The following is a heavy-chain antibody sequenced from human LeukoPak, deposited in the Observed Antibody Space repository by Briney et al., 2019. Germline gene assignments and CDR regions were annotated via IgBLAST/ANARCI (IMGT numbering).Heavy chain of an antibody. Sequence: SGPALVKPTQTLTLTCTFSGFSLSTSGMCVSWIRQPPGKALEWLARIDWDDDKYYSTSLKTRLPISKDTSKNQVVLTMTNMDPVDTATYYCARTYYYDSSGYPDYWGQGTLVTVSS. J-gene: IGHJ4*02. V-gene: IGHV2-70*11. CDR3: ARTYYYDSSGYPDY. CDR1: GFSLSTSGMC. CDR2: IDWDDDK. D-gene: IGHD3-22*01.